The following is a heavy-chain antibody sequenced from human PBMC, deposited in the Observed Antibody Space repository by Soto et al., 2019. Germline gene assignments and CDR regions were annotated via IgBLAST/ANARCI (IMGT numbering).Heavy chain of an antibody. CDR1: GGSISSGGYY. V-gene: IGHV4-31*03. Sequence: SETLSLTCTVSGGSISSGGYYWSWIRQHPGKGLEWIGYIYYSGSTYYNPSLKSRVTMSVDTSKNQFSLKLSSVTAADTAVYYCARAELVGATDYWGQGTLVTVSS. D-gene: IGHD1-26*01. J-gene: IGHJ4*02. CDR3: ARAELVGATDY. CDR2: IYYSGST.